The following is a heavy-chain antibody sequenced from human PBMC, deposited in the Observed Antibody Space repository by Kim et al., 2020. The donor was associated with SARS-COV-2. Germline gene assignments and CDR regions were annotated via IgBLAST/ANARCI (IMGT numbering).Heavy chain of an antibody. CDR1: GFTFSSYA. CDR2: ISGSGGST. Sequence: GGSLRLSCAASGFTFSSYAMSWVRQAPGKGLEWVSAISGSGGSTYYADSVKGRFTISRDNSKNTLYLQMNSLRAEDTAVYYCAKDRWVGEPPIFPEEYCTNGVCYHTYYYGMDVWGQGTTVTVSS. D-gene: IGHD2-8*01. CDR3: AKDRWVGEPPIFPEEYCTNGVCYHTYYYGMDV. V-gene: IGHV3-23*01. J-gene: IGHJ6*02.